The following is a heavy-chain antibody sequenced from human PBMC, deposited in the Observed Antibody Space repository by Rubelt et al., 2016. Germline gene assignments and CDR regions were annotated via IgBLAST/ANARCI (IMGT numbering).Heavy chain of an antibody. D-gene: IGHD1-26*01. CDR3: AGASDVEVGGLRY. CDR1: GGSISSGSYY. V-gene: IGHV4-39*07. Sequence: QLQLQESGPGLVKPSETLSLTCTVSGGSISSGSYYWGWIRQPPGKELEWLGSVYYSGRTSYNPSLKSRVSMSAATSKNKFSLKLSCVTAPGTAVDCWAGASDVEVGGLRYWGQGTRVTVSS. J-gene: IGHJ4*02. CDR2: VYYSGRT.